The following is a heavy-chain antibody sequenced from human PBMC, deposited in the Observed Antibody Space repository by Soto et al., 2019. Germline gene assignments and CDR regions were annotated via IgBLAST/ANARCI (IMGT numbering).Heavy chain of an antibody. CDR2: ISSSGDII. CDR1: GFTFSDYY. D-gene: IGHD3-22*01. J-gene: IGHJ4*02. CDR3: ARDLGYYASDGYFDY. Sequence: GGSLRLSCAGSGFTFSDYYMSWIRQAPGKGLEWVSYISSSGDIIYYADSVKGRFTISRDNAKNSLYLQMNSLRAEDTAVYYCARDLGYYASDGYFDYWGQGTLVTVSS. V-gene: IGHV3-11*01.